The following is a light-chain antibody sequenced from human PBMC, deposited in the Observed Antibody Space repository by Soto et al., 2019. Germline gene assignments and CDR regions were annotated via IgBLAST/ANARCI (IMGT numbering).Light chain of an antibody. CDR2: GAS. V-gene: IGKV3-20*01. J-gene: IGKJ1*01. CDR1: QSVSSSY. Sequence: EIVLTQSPGTLSLSPGERATPSCRASQSVSSSYLAWYQQKPGQAPRLLIYGASSRAPGIPDRFSGSGSGTDFTLTMSGLEPEDFAVYYCQQYGSSGFFFGQET. CDR3: QQYGSSGFF.